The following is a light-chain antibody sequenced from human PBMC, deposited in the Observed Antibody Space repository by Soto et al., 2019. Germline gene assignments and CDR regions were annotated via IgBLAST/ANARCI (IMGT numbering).Light chain of an antibody. CDR1: SSNIGRNP. CDR3: AAWDDNVYV. V-gene: IGLV1-44*01. Sequence: QSVLTQPPSASGTPGQRVIISCSGGSSNIGRNPVNWYQKFPGTAPKLLISLNTQRPSGVPDRFSGSKSGTSASLAISGLRSEDEADYYRAAWDDNVYVFXTGTKLTVL. CDR2: LNT. J-gene: IGLJ1*01.